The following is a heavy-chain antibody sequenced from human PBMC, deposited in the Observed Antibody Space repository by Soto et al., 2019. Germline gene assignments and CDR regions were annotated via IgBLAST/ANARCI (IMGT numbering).Heavy chain of an antibody. CDR1: GYTCTGYY. CDR3: ASGVRSSRYLTPFDY. D-gene: IGHD3-22*01. Sequence: DSVKVSCKASGYTCTGYYMHWVRQAPGQGLEWMGWINPNSGGTNYAQKFQGWVTMTRDTSISTAYMELSRLRSDDTAVYYCASGVRSSRYLTPFDYWGPVTLVTVSS. V-gene: IGHV1-2*04. CDR2: INPNSGGT. J-gene: IGHJ4*02.